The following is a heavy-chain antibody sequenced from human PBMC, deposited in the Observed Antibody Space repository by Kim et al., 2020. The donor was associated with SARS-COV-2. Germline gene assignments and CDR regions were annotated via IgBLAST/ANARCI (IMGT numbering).Heavy chain of an antibody. Sequence: GGSLRLSCAASGFTFSSYSMNWVRQAPGKGLEWVSSISSSSSYIYYADSVKGRFTISRDNAKNSLYLQMNSLRAEDTAVYYCAREGDSSGYYYVPYFDYWGQGTLVTVSS. J-gene: IGHJ4*02. CDR3: AREGDSSGYYYVPYFDY. CDR2: ISSSSSYI. D-gene: IGHD3-22*01. CDR1: GFTFSSYS. V-gene: IGHV3-21*01.